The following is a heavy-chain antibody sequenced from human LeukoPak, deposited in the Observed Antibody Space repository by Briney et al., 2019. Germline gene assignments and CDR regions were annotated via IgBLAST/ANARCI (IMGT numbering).Heavy chain of an antibody. CDR1: GYSISSGYY. D-gene: IGHD2-15*01. CDR2: IYHSGST. V-gene: IGHV4-38-2*02. CDR3: ARASDQISGGSWEYYFDY. Sequence: KPSETLSLTCTVSGYSISSGYYWGWIRQPPGKGLEWIGSIYHSGSTYYNPSLKSRVTISVDTSKNQFSLKLSSVTAADTAVYYCARASDQISGGSWEYYFDYWGQGTLVTVSS. J-gene: IGHJ4*02.